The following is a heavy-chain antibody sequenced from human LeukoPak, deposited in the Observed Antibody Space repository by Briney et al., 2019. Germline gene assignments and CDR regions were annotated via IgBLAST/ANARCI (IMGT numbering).Heavy chain of an antibody. CDR1: GGSIASSYW. CDR2: IYHGGST. D-gene: IGHD6-13*01. CDR3: ARHATFGGSNWSEYFQH. J-gene: IGHJ1*01. V-gene: IGHV4-4*02. Sequence: SETLSLTCAVSGGSIASSYWWTWVRQPPGKGLEWIGEIYHGGSTNYNPSLRSRVTILVDTSKNQFSLKLSSVTAADTAVYYCARHATFGGSNWSEYFQHWGQGTLVTVSS.